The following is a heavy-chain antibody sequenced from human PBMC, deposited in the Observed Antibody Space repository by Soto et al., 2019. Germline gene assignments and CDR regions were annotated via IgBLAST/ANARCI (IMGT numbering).Heavy chain of an antibody. D-gene: IGHD2-2*01. J-gene: IGHJ6*02. V-gene: IGHV3-48*02. Sequence: GGSLRLSCEASGVGFGSYSMNWVRQAPGKGLEWVSFISGRGTTTYYADSVKGRFTVSRDNAKNSLSLEVNSLRDEDTAVYYCARLGYCSSATCKYYFYYYGMDVWGQGTTVTVSS. CDR2: ISGRGTTT. CDR1: GVGFGSYS. CDR3: ARLGYCSSATCKYYFYYYGMDV.